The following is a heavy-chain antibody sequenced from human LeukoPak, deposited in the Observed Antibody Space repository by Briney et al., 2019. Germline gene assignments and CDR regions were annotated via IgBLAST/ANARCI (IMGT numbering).Heavy chain of an antibody. D-gene: IGHD2-2*01. J-gene: IGHJ4*02. V-gene: IGHV3-23*01. CDR1: GFTFSSYA. CDR2: ISGSGGST. CDR3: AKDTPSLGDIVVVPAAIGFDY. Sequence: GGSLRLSCAASGFTFSSYAMSWVRQAPGKGLEWVSAISGSGGSTYYADSVKGRFTISRDNSKNTLYLQMNSLRAEDTAVYYCAKDTPSLGDIVVVPAAIGFDYWGQGTLVTVSS.